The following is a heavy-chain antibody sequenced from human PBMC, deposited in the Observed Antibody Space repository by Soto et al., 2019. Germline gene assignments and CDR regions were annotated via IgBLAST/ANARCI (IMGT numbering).Heavy chain of an antibody. CDR1: GYTFTSYY. D-gene: IGHD3-22*01. Sequence: VASVKVSCKASGYTFTSYYMHWVRQAPGQGLEWMGIINPSGGSTSYAQKFQGRVTMTRDTSTSTVYMELSSLRSEDTAVYYCARGWRDTMIVVVINSYFDYWGQGTLVTVSS. CDR2: INPSGGST. CDR3: ARGWRDTMIVVVINSYFDY. J-gene: IGHJ4*02. V-gene: IGHV1-46*01.